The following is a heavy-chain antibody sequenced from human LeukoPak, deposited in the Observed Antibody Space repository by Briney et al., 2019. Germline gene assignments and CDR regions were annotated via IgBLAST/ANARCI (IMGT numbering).Heavy chain of an antibody. CDR3: ARVGYSGYDYDY. CDR1: GFTFSSYA. Sequence: GGSLRLSCEASGFTFSSYAMSWVRQAPGKGLEWVSVISGSGDSTYYADSVEGRCTISRDNSKDAPYLQMNSLRAEDTAVYYCARVGYSGYDYDYWGQGTLVTVSS. D-gene: IGHD5-12*01. J-gene: IGHJ4*02. CDR2: ISGSGDST. V-gene: IGHV3-23*01.